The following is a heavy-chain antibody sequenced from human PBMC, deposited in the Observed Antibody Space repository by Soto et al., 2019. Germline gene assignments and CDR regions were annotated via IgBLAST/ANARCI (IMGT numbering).Heavy chain of an antibody. Sequence: QVQLVQSGAEVRKPGSSVKVSCKASGGTFSTHAISWVRQAPGQGLEWMGGIIPMFGTANYAQKFQGRVTITADESTSTAYMELSSRRSEDTVVYYCARDGGTVTTPYYFDYWGQGTLVTVSS. CDR2: IIPMFGTA. V-gene: IGHV1-69*01. D-gene: IGHD4-17*01. CDR3: ARDGGTVTTPYYFDY. J-gene: IGHJ4*02. CDR1: GGTFSTHA.